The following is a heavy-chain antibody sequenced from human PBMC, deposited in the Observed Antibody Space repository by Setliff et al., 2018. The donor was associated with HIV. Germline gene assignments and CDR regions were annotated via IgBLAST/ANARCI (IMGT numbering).Heavy chain of an antibody. Sequence: GSLRLSCAASGFTVSSNYMSWVRQAPGKGLEWVSVIYSGGSTYYADSVKGRFTISRDNSKNTLYLQMNSLRVEDTAVYFCARDPGTGYDFWTDYHSRGYYFDYWGQGTLVTVSS. CDR1: GFTVSSNY. D-gene: IGHD3-3*01. CDR2: IYSGGST. V-gene: IGHV3-53*01. J-gene: IGHJ4*02. CDR3: ARDPGTGYDFWTDYHSRGYYFDY.